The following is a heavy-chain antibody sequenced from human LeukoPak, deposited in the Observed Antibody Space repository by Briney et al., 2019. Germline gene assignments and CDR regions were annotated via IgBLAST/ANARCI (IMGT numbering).Heavy chain of an antibody. CDR2: ISAYNGNT. V-gene: IGHV1-18*01. D-gene: IGHD3-3*01. J-gene: IGHJ4*02. CDR3: ARGYDFWSGYPNFDY. CDR1: GYTFTSYD. Sequence: GASVKVSCKTSGYTFTSYDINWVRQAPGQGLEWMGWISAYNGNTNYAQKLQGRVTMTTDTSTSTAYMELRSLRSDDTAVYYCARGYDFWSGYPNFDYWGQGTLVTVSS.